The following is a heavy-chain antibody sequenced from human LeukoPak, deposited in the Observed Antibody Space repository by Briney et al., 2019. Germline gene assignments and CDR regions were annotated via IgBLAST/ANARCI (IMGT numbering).Heavy chain of an antibody. CDR2: IYYSGST. V-gene: IGHV4-59*01. CDR1: GGSISSYY. CDR3: ARGSEYGDYPHFDY. Sequence: PSETLSLTCTVSGGSISSYYWSWIRQPPGKGLEWIGYIYYSGSTNYNPSLKSRVTISVDTSKNQFSLKLSSVTAADTAVYYCARGSEYGDYPHFDYWGQGTLVTVSS. J-gene: IGHJ4*02. D-gene: IGHD4-17*01.